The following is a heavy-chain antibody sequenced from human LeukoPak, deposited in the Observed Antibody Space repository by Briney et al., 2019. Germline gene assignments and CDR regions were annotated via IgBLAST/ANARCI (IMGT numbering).Heavy chain of an antibody. D-gene: IGHD5-12*01. V-gene: IGHV4-39*01. CDR3: ARLVAADGTNWFDP. Sequence: SETLSLTCTVSGGSISSSYYYWGWIRQPPGKGLEWIGSIYYSGSTYYNPSLKSRVTISVDTSKNQFSLKLSSVTAADTAVYYCARLVAADGTNWFDPWGQGTLVTVSS. J-gene: IGHJ5*02. CDR2: IYYSGST. CDR1: GGSISSSYYY.